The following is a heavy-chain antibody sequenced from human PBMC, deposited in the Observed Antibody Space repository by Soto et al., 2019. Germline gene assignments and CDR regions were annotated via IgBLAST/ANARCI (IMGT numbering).Heavy chain of an antibody. D-gene: IGHD2-8*01. CDR3: ARLHGWFDR. CDR1: SDSISSSSYY. V-gene: IGHV4-39*01. CDR2: ISYSGST. Sequence: TLSIMCTLTSDSISSSSYYWGWIRQPPGKGLEWIGSISYSGSTYYNPSLKSRVTISVDTSKNQFSLKLSSVTAADTAVYYCARLHGWFDRWGQGTLVPVSS. J-gene: IGHJ5*02.